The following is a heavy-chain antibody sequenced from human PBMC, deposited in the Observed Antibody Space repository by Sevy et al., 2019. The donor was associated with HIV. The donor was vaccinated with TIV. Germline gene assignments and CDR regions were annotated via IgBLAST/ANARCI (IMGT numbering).Heavy chain of an antibody. D-gene: IGHD3-10*01. CDR2: ISPDSDDT. CDR1: GSTFSVSY. Sequence: APVKVSCKASGSTFSVSYIHWVRQAPGQGLEWMGWISPDSDDTKYIQKFQGRVTLTRDRSISTAYLELNSLTYDDAAVYYCARILLGSSGLDVWGQGTTVTVSS. CDR3: ARILLGSSGLDV. J-gene: IGHJ6*02. V-gene: IGHV1-2*02.